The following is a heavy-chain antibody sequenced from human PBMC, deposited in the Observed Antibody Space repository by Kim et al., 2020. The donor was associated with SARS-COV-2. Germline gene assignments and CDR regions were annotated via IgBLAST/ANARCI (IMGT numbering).Heavy chain of an antibody. Sequence: SVKVSCKASGGTFSSYAISWVRQAPGQGLEWMGGIIPIFGTANYAQKFQGRVTITADESTSTAYMELSSLRSEDTAVYYCAREFSREDCSGGSCQWYFDYWGQGTLVTVSS. CDR1: GGTFSSYA. CDR2: IIPIFGTA. CDR3: AREFSREDCSGGSCQWYFDY. V-gene: IGHV1-69*13. J-gene: IGHJ4*02. D-gene: IGHD2-15*01.